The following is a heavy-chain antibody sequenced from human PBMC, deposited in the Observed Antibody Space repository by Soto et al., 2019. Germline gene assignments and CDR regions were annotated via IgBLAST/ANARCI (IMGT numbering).Heavy chain of an antibody. CDR3: ARDGEDPVTTYYYYGMDV. CDR1: GFTFSSYW. V-gene: IGHV3-7*05. CDR2: IKQDGSEK. J-gene: IGHJ6*02. Sequence: PGGSLRLSCAASGFTFSSYWMSWVRQAPGKGLEWVANIKQDGSEKYYVDSVKGRFTISRDNAKNSLYLQMNSLRAEDTAVYYCARDGEDPVTTYYYYGMDVWGQGTTVTVSS. D-gene: IGHD4-17*01.